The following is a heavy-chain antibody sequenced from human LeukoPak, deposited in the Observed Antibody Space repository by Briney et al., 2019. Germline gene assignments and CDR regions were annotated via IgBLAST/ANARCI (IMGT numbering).Heavy chain of an antibody. Sequence: GGSLRLSCTASGFTFDDYTMHWVRQAPGKGLEWVSLISWDGGSTYYADSVKGRFTISRDNSKNSLYLQMNSLRTEDTALYYCQKGRPSGYYDYVWGSYRYGDAFDIWGQGTMVTVSS. V-gene: IGHV3-43*01. D-gene: IGHD3-16*02. J-gene: IGHJ3*02. CDR2: ISWDGGST. CDR1: GFTFDDYT. CDR3: QKGRPSGYYDYVWGSYRYGDAFDI.